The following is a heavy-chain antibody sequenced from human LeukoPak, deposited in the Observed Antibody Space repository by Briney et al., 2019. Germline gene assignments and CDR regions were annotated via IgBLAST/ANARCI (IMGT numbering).Heavy chain of an antibody. J-gene: IGHJ3*02. CDR1: GFTFSSYA. Sequence: GGSLRLSCAASGFTFSSYAMHWVRQAPGKGLEYVSAISSNGGSTYYANSVKGRFTISRGNSKNTLYLQMGSLRPEDMAVYYCARGSGSYYDAFDIWGQGTMVTVSS. CDR2: ISSNGGST. V-gene: IGHV3-64*01. D-gene: IGHD3-10*01. CDR3: ARGSGSYYDAFDI.